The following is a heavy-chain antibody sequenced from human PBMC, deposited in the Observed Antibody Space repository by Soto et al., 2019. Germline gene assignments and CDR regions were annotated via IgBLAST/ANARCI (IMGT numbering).Heavy chain of an antibody. Sequence: EVQLLESGGGLVQPGGSLRLSCAASGFSFSSYAMSWVRQAPGKGLEWVSILSGSGGNTYYADSVKGRFTISRDNSKNTVYVQMNSMRAEDTAIYYCAKADASGGNSLLFDYWGQGALVTVSS. CDR1: GFSFSSYA. D-gene: IGHD2-21*02. CDR2: LSGSGGNT. J-gene: IGHJ4*02. CDR3: AKADASGGNSLLFDY. V-gene: IGHV3-23*01.